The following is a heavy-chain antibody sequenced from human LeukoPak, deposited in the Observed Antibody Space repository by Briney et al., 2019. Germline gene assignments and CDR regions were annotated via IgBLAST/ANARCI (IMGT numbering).Heavy chain of an antibody. Sequence: GGSLRLSCAASGFTFSSYGMHWVRQAPGKGLEWVALIWYDGTNKYYADSVKGRFTISRDNSKNTPYLQMNSLSAEDTAVYYCVTTSSDPQDSSGYLGYWGQGTLVTVSS. CDR1: GFTFSSYG. V-gene: IGHV3-33*01. D-gene: IGHD3-22*01. CDR2: IWYDGTNK. CDR3: VTTSSDPQDSSGYLGY. J-gene: IGHJ4*02.